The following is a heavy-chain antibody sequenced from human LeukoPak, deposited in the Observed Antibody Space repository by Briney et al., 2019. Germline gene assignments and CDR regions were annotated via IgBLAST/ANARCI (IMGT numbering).Heavy chain of an antibody. V-gene: IGHV4-59*12. J-gene: IGHJ5*02. D-gene: IGHD3-10*01. CDR2: IYYSGST. CDR1: GGSISSYY. CDR3: TRDSGTTGEVKFDP. Sequence: SETLSLTCTVSGGSISSYYWSWIRQPPGKGLEWIGYIYYSGSTNYNPSLKSRVTISVDTSKNQFSLRLTSVTAADTAMYYCTRDSGTTGEVKFDPWGQGTLVTVSS.